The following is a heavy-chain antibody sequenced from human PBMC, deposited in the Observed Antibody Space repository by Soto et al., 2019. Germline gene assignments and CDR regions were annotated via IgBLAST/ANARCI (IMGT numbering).Heavy chain of an antibody. V-gene: IGHV4-31*03. J-gene: IGHJ4*02. Sequence: SETLSLTCTVSGGSISSGGYYWSWIRQHPGKGLEWIGYIYYSGSTYYNPSLKSRVTISVDTSKNQFSLKLSSVTAADTAVYYCARDKRNSGYSYGPFDYWGQGTLVTVSS. CDR3: ARDKRNSGYSYGPFDY. CDR2: IYYSGST. D-gene: IGHD5-18*01. CDR1: GGSISSGGYY.